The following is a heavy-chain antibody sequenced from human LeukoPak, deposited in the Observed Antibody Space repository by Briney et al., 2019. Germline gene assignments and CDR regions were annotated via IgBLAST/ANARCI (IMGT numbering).Heavy chain of an antibody. CDR1: GFTVSNSY. Sequence: GGSLRLSCAASGFTVSNSYMNWVRQAPGKGLEGGSLIYSGGGTYYADSVKGRFTISRDNSKNTLYLQMNSLRAEETAVYYCARNYYDSSAYYYFDYWGQGNLVTVSS. CDR3: ARNYYDSSAYYYFDY. D-gene: IGHD3-22*01. J-gene: IGHJ4*02. CDR2: IYSGGGT. V-gene: IGHV3-66*01.